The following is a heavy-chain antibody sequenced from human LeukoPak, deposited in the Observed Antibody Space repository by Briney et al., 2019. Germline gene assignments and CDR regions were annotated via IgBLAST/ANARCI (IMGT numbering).Heavy chain of an antibody. V-gene: IGHV4-59*01. CDR1: GGSIMYYY. CDR3: ARKGGLFDY. CDR2: IYYNGST. D-gene: IGHD2-15*01. Sequence: SETLSLTCTVSGGSIMYYYWSWLRQSPGEGLEWIGYIYYNGSTNYNPSLKRRVSISVDTSKNQFSLEVTSVTAADTAVYYCARKGGLFDYWGQGTLVTVSS. J-gene: IGHJ4*02.